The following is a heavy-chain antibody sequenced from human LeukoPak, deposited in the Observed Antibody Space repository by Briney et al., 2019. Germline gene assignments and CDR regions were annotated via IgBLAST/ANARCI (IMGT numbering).Heavy chain of an antibody. D-gene: IGHD6-19*01. CDR1: GYSFTTNW. V-gene: IGHV5-51*01. CDR2: IYPGDSDT. CDR3: ARRGQWLSSAFDY. Sequence: GESLKISCKGSGYSFTTNWIGWVRQMPGKGLEWMGIIYPGDSDTRYSPSFQGQVTISADKSISTAYLQWSSLKASDTAMYYCARRGQWLSSAFDYWGQGTLVTVSS. J-gene: IGHJ4*02.